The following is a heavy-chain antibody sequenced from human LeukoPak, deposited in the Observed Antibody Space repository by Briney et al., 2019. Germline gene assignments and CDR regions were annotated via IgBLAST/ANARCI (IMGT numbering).Heavy chain of an antibody. CDR1: GLNFRDAA. J-gene: IGHJ3*01. CDR3: AKDIQLST. Sequence: GGSLRLSCAASGLNFRDAAMTWVRQAPGKGLEWVSLISFSGDNSYYADSVKGRFTISRDNSKNTLSLQMNSLRVEDTAIYYCAKDIQLSTWGLGTMVTVSS. V-gene: IGHV3-23*01. CDR2: ISFSGDNS. D-gene: IGHD5-24*01.